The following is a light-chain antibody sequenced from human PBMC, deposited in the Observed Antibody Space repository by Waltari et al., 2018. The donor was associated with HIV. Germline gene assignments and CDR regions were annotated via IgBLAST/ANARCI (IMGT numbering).Light chain of an antibody. CDR2: GAS. CDR1: QSVSSSY. Sequence: EIVLTQSPGTLSLSPGERATLSCRASQSVSSSYLAWYQQTRGQAPRLLIYGASSRATGIPDRFSGSGSGTDFTLTISRLEPEDFAVFYCQQYGSSPYTFGQGTKLEIK. V-gene: IGKV3-20*01. J-gene: IGKJ2*01. CDR3: QQYGSSPYT.